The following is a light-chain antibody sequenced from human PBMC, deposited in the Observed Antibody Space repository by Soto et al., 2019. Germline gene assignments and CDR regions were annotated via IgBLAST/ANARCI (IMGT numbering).Light chain of an antibody. CDR2: KAS. V-gene: IGKV1-5*03. J-gene: IGKJ1*01. Sequence: DIQMTQSPSTLSASIGDRVTITCRASQSISNWLAWYQQKPGKAPKLLIYKASNLHSGVPSRFSGSASGTEFTLTISSLQPDDFATYDGQQYSGFSRTFGQGTKVESK. CDR3: QQYSGFSRT. CDR1: QSISNW.